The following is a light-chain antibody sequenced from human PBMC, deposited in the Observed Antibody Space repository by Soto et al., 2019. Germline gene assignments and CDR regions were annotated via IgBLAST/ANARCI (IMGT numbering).Light chain of an antibody. CDR1: SGHSSYS. Sequence: QPVLTQSPSASASLGASVKLTCTLSSGHSSYSIAWHQQQPEKGPRYLMNLNSAGSHNKGDGIPDRFSGSSSGAERYLTISSLQSEDEAYYYCQTWGTGIQVFGGGTKVTVL. CDR2: LNSAGSH. CDR3: QTWGTGIQV. J-gene: IGLJ3*02. V-gene: IGLV4-69*01.